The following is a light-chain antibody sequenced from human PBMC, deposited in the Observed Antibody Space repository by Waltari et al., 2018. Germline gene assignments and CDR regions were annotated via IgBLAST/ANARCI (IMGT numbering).Light chain of an antibody. V-gene: IGKV3-20*01. Sequence: EIVLTQSPGTLSLSPGERATLSCRASQSVSRWLAWYQQKPGQPPRLLIYGASSRANGIPDRFSGSGSGTDFSLTISRLEPEDSAVYYCRKYGTLPATFGQGTKGEVK. CDR1: QSVSRW. CDR3: RKYGTLPAT. J-gene: IGKJ1*01. CDR2: GAS.